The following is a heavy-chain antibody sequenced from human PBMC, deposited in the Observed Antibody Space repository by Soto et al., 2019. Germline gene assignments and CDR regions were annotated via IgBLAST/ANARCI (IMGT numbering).Heavy chain of an antibody. V-gene: IGHV3-53*01. CDR2: IWSAGLT. J-gene: IGHJ5*02. CDR1: WFTVSSKY. D-gene: IGHD2-15*01. CDR3: ARELPPDL. Sequence: PVGSLRLSCAASWFTVSSKYMNWVRQAPGKGLEWVSIIWSAGLTYYADSVRGRFTISRDISKNILFLQMNNLRAEDSAIYYCARELPPDLWGQGTLVTVSS.